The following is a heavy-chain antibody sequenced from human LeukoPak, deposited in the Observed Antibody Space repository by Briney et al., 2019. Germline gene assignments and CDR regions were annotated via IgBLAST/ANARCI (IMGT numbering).Heavy chain of an antibody. J-gene: IGHJ4*02. CDR1: GYTFTGYY. Sequence: ASVKVSCKASGYTFTGYYMHWVRQAPGQGLEWMGWINPNSGGTNYAQKFQGRVTMTRGTSISTAYMELSSVTAADTAVYYCARQNYAAYDYWGQGTLVTVSS. CDR2: INPNSGGT. D-gene: IGHD1-7*01. V-gene: IGHV1-2*02. CDR3: ARQNYAAYDY.